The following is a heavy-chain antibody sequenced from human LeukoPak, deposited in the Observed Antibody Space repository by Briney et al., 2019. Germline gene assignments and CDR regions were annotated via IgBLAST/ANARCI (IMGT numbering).Heavy chain of an antibody. J-gene: IGHJ5*02. V-gene: IGHV3-33*01. CDR1: GFTFTNYG. CDR2: IWYDGSIK. CDR3: ARDFRDYYDSSGLYNWFDP. D-gene: IGHD3-22*01. Sequence: GSLRLSCVASGFTFTNYGMHWVRQAPGKGLEWVAVIWYDGSIKYYADSVKGRFTISRDNSKNTLYLQMNSLRAEDTAVYYCARDFRDYYDSSGLYNWFDPWGQGALVTVSS.